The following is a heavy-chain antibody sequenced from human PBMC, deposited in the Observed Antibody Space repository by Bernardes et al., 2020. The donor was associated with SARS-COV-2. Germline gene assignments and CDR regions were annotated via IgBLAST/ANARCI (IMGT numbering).Heavy chain of an antibody. CDR3: VRSAFSGGSGYFFDS. V-gene: IGHV3-74*01. CDR2: INNDGRTI. J-gene: IGHJ4*02. D-gene: IGHD3-22*01. CDR1: FFTCRSYW. Sequence: SLLLSFSSSFFTCRSYWIHWVRQVPGKGLVWVSRINNDGRTITYADSVKGRFIISRDNAKNTLYLQMNSLRVEDAAMYYCVRSAFSGGSGYFFDSWGQGTLVTVSS.